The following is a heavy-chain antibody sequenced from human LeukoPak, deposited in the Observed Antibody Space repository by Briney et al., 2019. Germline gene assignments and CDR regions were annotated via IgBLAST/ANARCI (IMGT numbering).Heavy chain of an antibody. V-gene: IGHV4-59*01. Sequence: PSETLSLTCTVSGGSISSYYWSWIRQPPGKGLEWIGYIYYSGSTNYNPSLKSRVTISVDTSKNQFSLKLSSVTAADTAVCYCARDQWLEGGHVCAFDIWGQGTMVTVSS. J-gene: IGHJ3*02. CDR3: ARDQWLEGGHVCAFDI. CDR2: IYYSGST. CDR1: GGSISSYY. D-gene: IGHD6-19*01.